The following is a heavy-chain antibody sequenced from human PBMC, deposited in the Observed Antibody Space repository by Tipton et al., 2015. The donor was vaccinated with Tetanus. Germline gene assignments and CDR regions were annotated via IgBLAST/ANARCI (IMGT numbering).Heavy chain of an antibody. V-gene: IGHV1-2*02. CDR1: GYSFSGYY. CDR3: DHQPIGYSYLYGLDV. CDR2: ITPHTGGT. Sequence: QSGAEVKKPGASLKVSCKASGYSFSGYYIHWVRQAPGQGLEWMGWITPHTGGTNYAQNFRGRVTMTRDTSISTAYMELNSLRSDDTAVYFCDHQPIGYSYLYGLDVWGQGTTVTVSS. J-gene: IGHJ6*02. D-gene: IGHD2-2*01.